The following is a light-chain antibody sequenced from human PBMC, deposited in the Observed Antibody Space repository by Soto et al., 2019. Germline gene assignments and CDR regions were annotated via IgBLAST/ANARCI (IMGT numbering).Light chain of an antibody. Sequence: IQMTQSPSSLSVSVGDRLTITCQASQDISNYLNWYQHKPGKAPKLLIYDASNLQTGVPSRFSGSGSGTDFTLTISSLQPEDFATYYCQQANSFPRTFGQGTKVEIK. CDR2: DAS. V-gene: IGKV1-12*01. CDR1: QDISNY. CDR3: QQANSFPRT. J-gene: IGKJ1*01.